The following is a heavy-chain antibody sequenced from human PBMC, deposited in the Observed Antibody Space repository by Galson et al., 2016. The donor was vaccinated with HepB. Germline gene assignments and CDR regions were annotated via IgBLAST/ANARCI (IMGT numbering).Heavy chain of an antibody. J-gene: IGHJ5*02. V-gene: IGHV3-11*06. Sequence: SLRLSCAASGFSFSDYYMIWIRQAPGKGLEWISYISSNGTYTNYADSMKGRLTISRDDAKTSLYLEMDSLRAEDTALYYCARAGLTMVRGRSAFKAWGQGTLVSVSS. CDR2: ISSNGTYT. D-gene: IGHD3-10*01. CDR3: ARAGLTMVRGRSAFKA. CDR1: GFSFSDYY.